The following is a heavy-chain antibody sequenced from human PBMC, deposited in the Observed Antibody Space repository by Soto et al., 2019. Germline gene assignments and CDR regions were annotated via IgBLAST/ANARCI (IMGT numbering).Heavy chain of an antibody. CDR3: ARATSHYASGRYEGGYYYFVY. V-gene: IGHV4-34*01. J-gene: IGHJ4*02. D-gene: IGHD3-10*01. CDR2: INHSGSA. Sequence: QVQLQQWGSGLLKPSETLSLTCAVYGGSLSGYYWSWIRQSPGKGLEWIGQINHSGSANYHPSLKSRVNIFLHQSGNRFSRELSSVTAAESSGYSCARATSHYASGRYEGGYYYFVYWGQGTLVTVSS. CDR1: GGSLSGYY.